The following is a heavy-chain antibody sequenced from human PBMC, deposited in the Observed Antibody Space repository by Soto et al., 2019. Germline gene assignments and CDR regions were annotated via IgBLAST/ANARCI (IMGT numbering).Heavy chain of an antibody. CDR3: VTRPVSANGIDWFVT. Sequence: ASVKVSCKASGYTFTSYGIHWVRQAPGQRLEWMGWLNAANGDTKYSPKFQGRVTITRDTSASTAYMELSSLRSEDKAVYYCVTRPVSANGIDWFVTWGQGTIVTVSS. J-gene: IGHJ5*02. V-gene: IGHV1-3*01. D-gene: IGHD6-13*01. CDR2: LNAANGDT. CDR1: GYTFTSYG.